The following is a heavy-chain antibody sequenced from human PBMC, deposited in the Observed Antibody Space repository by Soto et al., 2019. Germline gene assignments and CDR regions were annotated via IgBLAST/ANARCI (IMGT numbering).Heavy chain of an antibody. J-gene: IGHJ4*02. D-gene: IGHD1-26*01. CDR2: IIPIFGTA. V-gene: IGHV1-69*13. Sequence: ASVKVSCKASGGTFSSYAISWVRQAPGQGLEWMGGIIPIFGTANYAQKFQGRVTITADESTSTAYMELSSLRSEDTAVYYCATSHRLRLGGYRGPFDYWGQGTLVTVSS. CDR3: ATSHRLRLGGYRGPFDY. CDR1: GGTFSSYA.